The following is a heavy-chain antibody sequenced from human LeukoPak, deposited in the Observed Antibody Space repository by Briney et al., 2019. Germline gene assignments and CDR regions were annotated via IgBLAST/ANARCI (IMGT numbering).Heavy chain of an antibody. CDR1: GFTFSSYG. CDR3: ARDTPVPFDY. J-gene: IGHJ4*02. V-gene: IGHV3-33*01. D-gene: IGHD4-17*01. Sequence: GGSLRLSCAASGFTFSSYGMHWVRQAPGKGPEWVAVIWYDGSNKYYADSVKGRFTISRDNSKNTLYLRMNSLRAEDTAVYYCARDTPVPFDYWGQGTLVTVSS. CDR2: IWYDGSNK.